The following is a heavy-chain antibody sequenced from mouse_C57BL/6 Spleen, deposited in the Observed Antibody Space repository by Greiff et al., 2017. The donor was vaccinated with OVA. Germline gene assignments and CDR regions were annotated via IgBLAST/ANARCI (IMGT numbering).Heavy chain of an antibody. CDR3: ARNDGYYGGYYFDY. D-gene: IGHD2-3*01. Sequence: LQESGPELVKPGASVQISCKASGYAFSSSWMNWVKPRPGQGLAWIGRIYPGDGDTNYNGKFKGKATLTADKSSSTAYMQLSSLTSEDSAVYFCARNDGYYGGYYFDYWGQGTTLTVSS. V-gene: IGHV1-82*01. CDR2: IYPGDGDT. CDR1: GYAFSSSW. J-gene: IGHJ2*01.